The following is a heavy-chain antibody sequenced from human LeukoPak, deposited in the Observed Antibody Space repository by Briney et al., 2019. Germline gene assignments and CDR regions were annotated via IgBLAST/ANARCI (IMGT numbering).Heavy chain of an antibody. D-gene: IGHD4-17*01. J-gene: IGHJ4*02. Sequence: PSETLSLTCAVYGGSFSGYYWSWIRQPPGKGLEWIGEINHSGSTNYNPSLKSRVTISVDTSKNQFSLKLSSVTAADTAVYYCARWGTTETHGFDYWGQGTLVTVSS. CDR3: ARWGTTETHGFDY. CDR2: INHSGST. CDR1: GGSFSGYY. V-gene: IGHV4-34*01.